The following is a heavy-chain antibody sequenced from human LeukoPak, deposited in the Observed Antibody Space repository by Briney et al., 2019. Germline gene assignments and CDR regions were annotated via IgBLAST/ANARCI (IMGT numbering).Heavy chain of an antibody. J-gene: IGHJ4*02. CDR1: GFTFSSYS. CDR3: ARDRIVGATDY. CDR2: IGSSSSYI. V-gene: IGHV3-21*01. Sequence: GGSLRLSCAASGFTFSSYSMNWVRQAPGKGLEWVSSIGSSSSYIYYADSVKGRFTISRDNAKNSLYLQMNSLRAEDTAVYYCARDRIVGATDYWGQGTLVTVSS. D-gene: IGHD1-26*01.